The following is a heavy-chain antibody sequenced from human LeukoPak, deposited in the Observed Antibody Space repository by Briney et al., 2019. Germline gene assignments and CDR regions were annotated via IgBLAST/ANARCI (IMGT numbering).Heavy chain of an antibody. Sequence: GGSLRLSCEASGFTFRSYSMNWVRQAPGKGLEWISYISGSSNSIYYADSVKGRFTISRDNAKNSLFLQMNSLRDEDTAVYYCARDRGPGIVPAGTVSMDVWGQGTTVIVSS. J-gene: IGHJ6*02. V-gene: IGHV3-48*02. CDR2: ISGSSNSI. CDR3: ARDRGPGIVPAGTVSMDV. CDR1: GFTFRSYS. D-gene: IGHD6-25*01.